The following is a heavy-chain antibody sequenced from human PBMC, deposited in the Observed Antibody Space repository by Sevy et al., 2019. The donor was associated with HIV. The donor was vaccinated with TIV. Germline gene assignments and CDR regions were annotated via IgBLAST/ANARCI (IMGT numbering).Heavy chain of an antibody. CDR1: GYSFTSYW. D-gene: IGHD3-22*01. J-gene: IGHJ4*02. Sequence: GESLKISCKGSGYSFTSYWIGWVRQMPGKGLEWMGIIYPGDSDTRYSASFQGQVTISADKSISTVYLQWSSLKASDTAMYYCARPFHYYDSSGYFDYWGQGTLVTVSS. V-gene: IGHV5-51*01. CDR3: ARPFHYYDSSGYFDY. CDR2: IYPGDSDT.